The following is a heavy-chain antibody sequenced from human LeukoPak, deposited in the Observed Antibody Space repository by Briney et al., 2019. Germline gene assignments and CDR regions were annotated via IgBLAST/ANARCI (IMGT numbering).Heavy chain of an antibody. CDR2: INSDGSSI. J-gene: IGHJ3*02. V-gene: IGHV3-74*01. CDR3: AKDRIFTIFGVAGTRSDAFDI. D-gene: IGHD3-3*01. CDR1: GFTFSSYW. Sequence: GGSLRLPCAASGFTFSSYWMHWVRQAPGKGLVWVSRINSDGSSIRYADSVKGRFTISRDNAKNTLYLQMNSLRAEDTAVYYCAKDRIFTIFGVAGTRSDAFDIWGQGTMVTVSS.